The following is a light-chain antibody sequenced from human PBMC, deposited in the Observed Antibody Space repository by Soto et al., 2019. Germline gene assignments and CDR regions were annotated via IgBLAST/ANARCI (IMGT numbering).Light chain of an antibody. V-gene: IGKV3-20*01. CDR2: ATS. CDR1: QSISPTY. CDR3: QQYASLPRT. Sequence: EIVLTQSPGTLSLFPGERATFSCRTSQSISPTYLAWYQQKPGQAPRLLIYATSSRATGIPDRFSGSGSRTDFTLTISRLEPDDSAVYYCQQYASLPRTFGQGTKVEI. J-gene: IGKJ1*01.